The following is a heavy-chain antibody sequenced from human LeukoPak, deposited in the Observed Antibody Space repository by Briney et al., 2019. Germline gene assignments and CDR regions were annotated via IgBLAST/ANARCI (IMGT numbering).Heavy chain of an antibody. CDR1: GFTFTRYW. Sequence: PGGSLRLSFAASGFTFTRYWMAWVRQAPGKGLGWVANIKQDGSEQYHVDSVRGRFTMSRDNTKNIVFLQMDSLRVEDTAVYYCARVSRSGYYGEYWGQGTTVTVSS. D-gene: IGHD3-3*01. CDR3: ARVSRSGYYGEY. CDR2: IKQDGSEQ. J-gene: IGHJ4*02. V-gene: IGHV3-7*01.